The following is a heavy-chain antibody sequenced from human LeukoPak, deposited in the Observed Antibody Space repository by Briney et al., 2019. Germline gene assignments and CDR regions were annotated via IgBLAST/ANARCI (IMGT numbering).Heavy chain of an antibody. CDR2: ISYDGSNK. Sequence: PGGSLRLSCAASGFTFSSYGMHWVRQAPGKGLEWVAVISYDGSNKYYADSVKGRFTISRDNSKNTLYLQMNSLRAEDTAVYYCAKDGRYCSSTSCYLSSFQHWGQGTLVTVSS. CDR1: GFTFSSYG. V-gene: IGHV3-30*18. D-gene: IGHD2-2*01. CDR3: AKDGRYCSSTSCYLSSFQH. J-gene: IGHJ1*01.